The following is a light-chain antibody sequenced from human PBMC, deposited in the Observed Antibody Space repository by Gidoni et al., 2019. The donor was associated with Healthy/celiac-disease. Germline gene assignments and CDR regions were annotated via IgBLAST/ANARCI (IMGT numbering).Light chain of an antibody. V-gene: IGKV1-9*01. CDR3: QQLNSYLT. Sequence: IQFTQSPSALSASVGDRVTITCRDSKGISSYRDWYQQKPVKAPKLLIYAASTLQSGVPSRFSGSGSGTDFTLTISSLQPEDFATYYCQQLNSYLTFGGGTKVEIK. CDR2: AAS. J-gene: IGKJ4*01. CDR1: KGISSY.